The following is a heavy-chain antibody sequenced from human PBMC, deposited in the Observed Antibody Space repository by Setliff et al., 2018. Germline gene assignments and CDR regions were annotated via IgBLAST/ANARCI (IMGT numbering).Heavy chain of an antibody. V-gene: IGHV1-18*01. Sequence: ASVKVSCKASGYTFTSYGISWVRQAPGQGLEWMGWISAYNGNTNYAQKLQGRVTMTTDTSTSTAYMELRSLRPDDTAVYYCARELRPGPQAKYYYDSSGYSPFDIWGQGTMVTVSS. CDR2: ISAYNGNT. J-gene: IGHJ3*02. CDR1: GYTFTSYG. CDR3: ARELRPGPQAKYYYDSSGYSPFDI. D-gene: IGHD3-22*01.